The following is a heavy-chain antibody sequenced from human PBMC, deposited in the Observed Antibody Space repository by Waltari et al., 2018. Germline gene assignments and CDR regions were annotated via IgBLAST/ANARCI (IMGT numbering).Heavy chain of an antibody. CDR3: AGDRAIGLFFDY. V-gene: IGHV4-4*02. CDR2: VHHSGKT. J-gene: IGHJ4*02. Sequence: QVQLQESGQGLVKPSGTLSLTCAVSGDSVRGHYWWIWVRQSPEKGLEWIGQVHHSGKTHYNPSIQSRVTISVDSPKNHFSLTLKSVTAADTAVYYCAGDRAIGLFFDYWGRGTLVTVSS. CDR1: GDSVRGHYW. D-gene: IGHD2-2*01.